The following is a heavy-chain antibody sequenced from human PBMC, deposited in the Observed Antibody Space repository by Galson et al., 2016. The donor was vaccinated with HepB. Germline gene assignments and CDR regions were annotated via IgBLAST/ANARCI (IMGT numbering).Heavy chain of an antibody. V-gene: IGHV1-46*02. CDR2: INPSGDIT. CDR3: ASGCSRTTCIHNFDS. Sequence: SVKVSCKASGDSLNSYSIQWVRQAPGQGLEWMGIINPSGDITTYAPKFQGRVIMTRDTSTSTVYMQLSSLGSDDTAVYYCASGCSRTTCIHNFDSWGQGTPVIVSS. CDR1: GDSLNSYS. J-gene: IGHJ5*01. D-gene: IGHD2-2*01.